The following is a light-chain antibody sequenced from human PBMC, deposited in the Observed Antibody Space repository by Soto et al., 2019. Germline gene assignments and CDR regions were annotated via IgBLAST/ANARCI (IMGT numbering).Light chain of an antibody. CDR3: QQYNNWPPWT. V-gene: IGKV3-15*01. CDR1: QSVSNN. J-gene: IGKJ1*01. Sequence: EIVMTQSPATMSVSPGERATLSCRASQSVSNNLAWYQQKPGQTPRLLIYGASTRATGIPARFSGSGSGTEFTLTISSLQSEDFAVYYCQQYNNWPPWTFGQGTKVEVK. CDR2: GAS.